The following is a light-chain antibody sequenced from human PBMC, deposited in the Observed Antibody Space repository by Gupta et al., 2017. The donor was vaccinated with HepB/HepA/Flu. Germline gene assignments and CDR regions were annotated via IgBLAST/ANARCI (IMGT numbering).Light chain of an antibody. Sequence: LPQPPPASGTPGLRFTITCSGSSSNIGRTTVNWYQQLPGTAPKLLIYSNNQRPSGGPDRFSGSKSGTSASLAISGLQSEEEADYYCAAWDDSLNGHYVFGTRTKVTVL. V-gene: IGLV1-44*01. CDR1: SSNIGRTT. CDR3: AAWDDSLNGHYV. J-gene: IGLJ1*01. CDR2: SNN.